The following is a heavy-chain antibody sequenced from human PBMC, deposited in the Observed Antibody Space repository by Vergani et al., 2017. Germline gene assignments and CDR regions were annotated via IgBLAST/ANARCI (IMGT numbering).Heavy chain of an antibody. CDR2: INHSGNT. V-gene: IGHV4-34*01. Sequence: QVQLQQWGAGLLKPSETLSLTCAVYGGSFSIYYWSWIRQPPGEGLEWIGDINHSGNTNYNPSLKSRVTISVDTSTNQFSLKLSSVTAADTAVYYCALYSSDNLYYYYDMDVWGKGTTVAVSS. CDR1: GGSFSIYY. CDR3: ALYSSDNLYYYYDMDV. D-gene: IGHD5-18*01. J-gene: IGHJ6*03.